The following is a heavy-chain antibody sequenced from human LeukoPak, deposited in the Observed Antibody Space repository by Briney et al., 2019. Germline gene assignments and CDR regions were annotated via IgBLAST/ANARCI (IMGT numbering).Heavy chain of an antibody. J-gene: IGHJ4*02. V-gene: IGHV3-23*01. D-gene: IGHD4-17*01. Sequence: GGSLRLSCAASGFTFSSYAKSWVRHAPGKGLEWVSAISGCGGSTYYSDSAKGRFTISRDNSKNTLYLQMNSLRAEDTAVYYCAKGAYGDPTDVYFDYWGQGTLVTVSS. CDR3: AKGAYGDPTDVYFDY. CDR1: GFTFSSYA. CDR2: ISGCGGST.